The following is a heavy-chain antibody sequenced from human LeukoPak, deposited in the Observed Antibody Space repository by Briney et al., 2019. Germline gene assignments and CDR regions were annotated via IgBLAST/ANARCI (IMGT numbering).Heavy chain of an antibody. Sequence: GGSLRLSCAASRFTFNIYTMHWVRQAPGKGLEWVAVISYDGGNKNYADSMKGRFTISRDNSKNTLYLQMNSLRPDDTAVYYCARGGGSSGWFYFDYWGQGTLVTVSS. CDR2: ISYDGGNK. V-gene: IGHV3-30*04. D-gene: IGHD6-19*01. CDR3: ARGGGSSGWFYFDY. CDR1: RFTFNIYT. J-gene: IGHJ4*02.